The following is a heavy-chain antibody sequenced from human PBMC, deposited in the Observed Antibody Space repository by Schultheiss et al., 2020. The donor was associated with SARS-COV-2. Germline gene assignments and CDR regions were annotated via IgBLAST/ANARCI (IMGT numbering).Heavy chain of an antibody. CDR3: AREVRYPIGYSMDV. CDR1: GGSISSGGYY. V-gene: IGHV4-31*03. D-gene: IGHD1-1*01. CDR2: IYYSGST. Sequence: SETLSLTCTVSGGSISSGGYYWSWIRQHPGKGLEWIGYIYYSGSTYYNPSLKGRVTISVDTSKNQFSLKLSSVTAADTAVYYCAREVRYPIGYSMDVWGQGTAVTFSS. J-gene: IGHJ6*02.